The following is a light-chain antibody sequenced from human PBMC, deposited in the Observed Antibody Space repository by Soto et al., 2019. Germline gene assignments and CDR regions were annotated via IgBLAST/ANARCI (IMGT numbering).Light chain of an antibody. V-gene: IGKV3-15*01. J-gene: IGKJ5*01. CDR3: QQYDDWPLT. Sequence: ELVMTQSPCTLSVSPGGRATLSCRASQSLTTNLAWYQQKPGQAPRLLIHDASTRATGIPARFSGSGSGTEFTLTISSLQSEDFAVYYCQQYDDWPLTFGQGTRLEIK. CDR2: DAS. CDR1: QSLTTN.